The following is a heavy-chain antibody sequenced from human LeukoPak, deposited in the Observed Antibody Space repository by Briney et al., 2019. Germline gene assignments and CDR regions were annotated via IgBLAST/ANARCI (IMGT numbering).Heavy chain of an antibody. J-gene: IGHJ4*02. Sequence: GESLKISCKGSGYTFTNYWVGWVRQMPGKGLEWLGIFYPGDSDTRYNPSFQGQFTISVDKSISTAFLQWSSLKASDTAMYYCARLAGYCTSTSCYGSFDYWGQGTLVTVSS. V-gene: IGHV5-51*01. CDR3: ARLAGYCTSTSCYGSFDY. D-gene: IGHD2-2*03. CDR2: FYPGDSDT. CDR1: GYTFTNYW.